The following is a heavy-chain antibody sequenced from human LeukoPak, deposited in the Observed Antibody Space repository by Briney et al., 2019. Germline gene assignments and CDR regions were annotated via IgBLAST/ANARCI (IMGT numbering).Heavy chain of an antibody. CDR3: ARGDTMIVVVIPYHDAFDI. J-gene: IGHJ3*02. D-gene: IGHD3-22*01. Sequence: APVKVSCKASGYTFTGYYMHWVRQAPGQGLEWMGWINPNSGGTDYAQRFRGRVTMTRDTSISTAYMELSRLRSDDTAVYYCARGDTMIVVVIPYHDAFDIWGQGTMVTVSS. V-gene: IGHV1-2*02. CDR2: INPNSGGT. CDR1: GYTFTGYY.